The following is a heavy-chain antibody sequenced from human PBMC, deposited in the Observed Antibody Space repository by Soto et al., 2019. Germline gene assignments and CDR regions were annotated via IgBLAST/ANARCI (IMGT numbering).Heavy chain of an antibody. CDR1: GGTFSSYA. J-gene: IGHJ6*02. Sequence: ASVKVSCKASGGTFSSYAISWVRQAPGQGLEWMGGIIPIFGTANYAQKFQGRVTITADESTSTAYMELSSLRSEDTAVYYCARVPRGFGESKIRYYYYYYGMDVWGQGTTVTVSS. CDR2: IIPIFGTA. V-gene: IGHV1-69*13. D-gene: IGHD3-10*01. CDR3: ARVPRGFGESKIRYYYYYYGMDV.